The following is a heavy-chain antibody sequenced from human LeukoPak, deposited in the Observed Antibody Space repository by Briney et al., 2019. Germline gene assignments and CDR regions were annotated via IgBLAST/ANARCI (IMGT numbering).Heavy chain of an antibody. D-gene: IGHD3-10*01. Sequence: PGGSLRLSCAAAGFTFSSYAMNWVRQAPGKGLEWVSYISSSSTIYYADSVKGRFTISRDNAKNSLYLQMNSLRAEDTAVYYCARDSRRITMVRGVRGIFDYWGQRTLVTVSP. V-gene: IGHV3-48*04. CDR2: ISSSSTI. CDR1: GFTFSSYA. CDR3: ARDSRRITMVRGVRGIFDY. J-gene: IGHJ4*02.